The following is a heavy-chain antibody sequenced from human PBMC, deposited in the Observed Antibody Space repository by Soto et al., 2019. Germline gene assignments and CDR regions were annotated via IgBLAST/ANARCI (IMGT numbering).Heavy chain of an antibody. CDR3: SKDGSCYDVYY. D-gene: IGHD2-2*01. CDR1: GFNFDNYG. Sequence: HPGGSLRLSCAASGFNFDNYGFHWVRQAPGKGLEWVAVIWYDGRNKDYADSVKGRFTTSKDNSKNTLYLQMNSLRAEDTAVYDCSKDGSCYDVYYRGPGTLVTVSS. V-gene: IGHV3-33*06. CDR2: IWYDGRNK. J-gene: IGHJ4*02.